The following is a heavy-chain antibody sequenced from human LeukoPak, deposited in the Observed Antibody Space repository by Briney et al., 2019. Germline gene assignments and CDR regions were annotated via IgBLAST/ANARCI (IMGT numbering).Heavy chain of an antibody. CDR1: GGSISSYY. CDR2: IYYSGST. Sequence: PSETLSLTCTVSGGSISSYYWSCIRQPPGKGLKWIGYIYYSGSTNYNPSLKSRITISVDTSKNKFSLKLSSVTAADTAVYYCARDYGEVNFDYWGQGTLVTVFS. V-gene: IGHV4-59*01. J-gene: IGHJ4*02. CDR3: ARDYGEVNFDY. D-gene: IGHD3-10*01.